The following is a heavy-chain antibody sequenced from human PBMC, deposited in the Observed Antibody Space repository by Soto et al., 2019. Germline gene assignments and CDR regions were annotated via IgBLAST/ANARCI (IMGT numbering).Heavy chain of an antibody. CDR1: GSTFSDYA. D-gene: IGHD6-19*01. Sequence: EVQLLESGGGLVQPGGSLRLSCAGSGSTFSDYAMNWVRQAPGKGLEWVSVISDNGIKTYYADSVKGRFTISRDNSKNTLYLQMNSLRAEDTAVYYCASRRGSSGWYRWFDPWGQGTLVTVSS. CDR3: ASRRGSSGWYRWFDP. V-gene: IGHV3-23*01. CDR2: ISDNGIKT. J-gene: IGHJ5*02.